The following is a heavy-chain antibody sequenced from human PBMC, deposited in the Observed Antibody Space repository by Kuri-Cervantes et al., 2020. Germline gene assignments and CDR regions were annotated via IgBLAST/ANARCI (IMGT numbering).Heavy chain of an antibody. CDR3: ARNYGDYVAYWYFDL. CDR2: MNPNSGNT. CDR1: GYTFTSYD. V-gene: IGHV1-8*01. Sequence: ASVKVSCKPSGYTFTSYDLNWVRQAPGQGLEWMGWMNPNSGNTGYAQKFQGRVTMTRNASISTAYMELSSLRSEDTAVYYCARNYGDYVAYWYFDLWGRGTLVTVSS. D-gene: IGHD4-17*01. J-gene: IGHJ2*01.